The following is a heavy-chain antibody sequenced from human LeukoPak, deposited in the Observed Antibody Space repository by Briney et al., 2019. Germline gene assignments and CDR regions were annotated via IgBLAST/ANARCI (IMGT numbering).Heavy chain of an antibody. CDR1: GGSISNYY. Sequence: SETLSLTCTVSGGSISNYYWTWIRQPAGKGLEWIGRIYSSGSTNYNSSLKSRVTMSVDTSKNQFSLNLTSVTAADTAVYYCARDSAERAWDYWGQGTLVTVSS. J-gene: IGHJ4*02. V-gene: IGHV4-4*07. D-gene: IGHD6-25*01. CDR2: IYSSGST. CDR3: ARDSAERAWDY.